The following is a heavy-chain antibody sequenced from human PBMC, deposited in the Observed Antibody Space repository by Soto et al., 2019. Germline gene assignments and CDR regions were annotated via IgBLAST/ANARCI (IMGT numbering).Heavy chain of an antibody. CDR3: ARDAAGYSSA. CDR1: GFSVSSNS. J-gene: IGHJ5*02. V-gene: IGHV3-53*01. D-gene: IGHD6-19*01. CDR2: IYSGGST. Sequence: EVQLVESGGGLIQPGGSLRLSCAASGFSVSSNSMTWVRQAPGKGLEWVSVIYSGGSTYYADSVKGRFTISRDNSKNTVYLQMNSLRVEDTAVYYCARDAAGYSSAWGQGTLVTVSS.